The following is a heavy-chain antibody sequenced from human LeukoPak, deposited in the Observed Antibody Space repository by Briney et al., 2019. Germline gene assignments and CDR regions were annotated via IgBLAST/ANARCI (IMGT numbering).Heavy chain of an antibody. J-gene: IGHJ6*02. V-gene: IGHV3-23*01. CDR3: ARQRGYSYGYHYYYGMDV. Sequence: GGSLRLSCAASGFTFSSYAMSWVRQAPGKGLEWVSAISGSGGSTYYADSVKGRFTISRDNSKNTLYLQMNSLRAEDTAVYYCARQRGYSYGYHYYYGMDVWGQGTTVTVSS. CDR1: GFTFSSYA. D-gene: IGHD5-18*01. CDR2: ISGSGGST.